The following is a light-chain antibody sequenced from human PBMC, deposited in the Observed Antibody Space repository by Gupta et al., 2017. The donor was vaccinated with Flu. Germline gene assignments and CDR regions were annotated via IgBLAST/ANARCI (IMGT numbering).Light chain of an antibody. V-gene: IGKV1-5*03. CDR3: QQYDSYSWT. CDR1: QSISCW. J-gene: IGKJ1*01. Sequence: DIQMNHSPSTLSASVGDRVIITCRASQSISCWLAWYQQKPGKAPKLLSHTASSVESGVTSRFSGSGAGTEFILTISILQPDDFANYYCQQYDSYSWTFGQGTKGESK. CDR2: TAS.